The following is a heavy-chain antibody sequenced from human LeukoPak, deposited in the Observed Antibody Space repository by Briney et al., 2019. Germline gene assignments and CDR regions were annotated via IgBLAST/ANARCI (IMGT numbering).Heavy chain of an antibody. V-gene: IGHV3-48*01. Sequence: GGSLRLSCVASGFTFSSYSMNWVRQAPGKGLEWVSYITRSSSAKFYADSVKGRSTISRDNAENLLYLQMNSLRAEDTAVYYCTRDQEGSDYWGQGTLVTVSS. CDR1: GFTFSSYS. CDR3: TRDQEGSDY. J-gene: IGHJ4*02. CDR2: ITRSSSAK.